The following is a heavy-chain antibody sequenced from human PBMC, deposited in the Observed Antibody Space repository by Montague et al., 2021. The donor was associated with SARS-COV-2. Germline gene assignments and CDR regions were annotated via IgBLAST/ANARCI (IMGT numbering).Heavy chain of an antibody. CDR2: KYYSGST. CDR3: ATLTSSITIFGVVQGYYFDD. D-gene: IGHD3-3*01. J-gene: IGHJ4*02. V-gene: IGHV4-39*01. Sequence: SETLSLTCTVSGASIGSRSYYWGWIRQPPGKGLEWIGFKYYSGSTYYNPTLKSRVTISVDTSKNQFSLKLSSVTAAGTAVYYCATLTSSITIFGVVQGYYFDDWGQGTLVTVSS. CDR1: GASIGSRSYY.